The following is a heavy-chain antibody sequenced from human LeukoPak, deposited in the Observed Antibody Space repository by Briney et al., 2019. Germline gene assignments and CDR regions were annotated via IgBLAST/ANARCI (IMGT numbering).Heavy chain of an antibody. CDR1: GFTFSSYW. Sequence: GGSLRLSCAASGFTFSSYWMHWVRQAPGKGLVWVSRISDGGSTTTYADSVKGRFTISRDNAKNTLYLQMSGLRAEDTAVYYCSRSAYYDGSGNYYDYWGQGTLVTVSS. J-gene: IGHJ4*02. CDR3: SRSAYYDGSGNYYDY. CDR2: ISDGGSTT. V-gene: IGHV3-74*01. D-gene: IGHD3-22*01.